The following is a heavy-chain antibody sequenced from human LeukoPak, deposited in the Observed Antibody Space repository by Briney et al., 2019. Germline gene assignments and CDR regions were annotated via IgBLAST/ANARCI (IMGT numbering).Heavy chain of an antibody. Sequence: RASVKVSCKASGYTFTSYGISWVRQAPGQGLEWMGWISAYNGNTNYAQKLQGRVTMTTDTSTSTAYMELRSLRSDDTAVYCCARDFRITMVRGVIIRKTPFDYWGQGTLVTVSS. V-gene: IGHV1-18*01. D-gene: IGHD3-10*01. CDR3: ARDFRITMVRGVIIRKTPFDY. CDR2: ISAYNGNT. CDR1: GYTFTSYG. J-gene: IGHJ4*02.